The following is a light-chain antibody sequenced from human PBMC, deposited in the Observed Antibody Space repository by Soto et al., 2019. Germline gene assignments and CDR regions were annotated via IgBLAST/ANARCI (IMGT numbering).Light chain of an antibody. CDR1: QSLSSY. Sequence: EIVLTQSPGTLSVSXGGGATLSXXASQSLSSYLAWYQQKPGQAPRLLIYDASNRANGIPARFTGSGSGTDFTLTISSLEPEDFAVYFCQQRSGWPPTFGGGTKVDIK. V-gene: IGKV3-11*01. CDR3: QQRSGWPPT. J-gene: IGKJ4*01. CDR2: DAS.